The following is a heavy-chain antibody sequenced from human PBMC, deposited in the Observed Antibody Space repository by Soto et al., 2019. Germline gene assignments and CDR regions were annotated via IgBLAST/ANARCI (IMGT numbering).Heavy chain of an antibody. CDR2: ISAYNGNT. Sequence: ASVKVSCKASGYTFTRYGISWVRQAPGQGLEWMGWISAYNGNTNYAQKLQGRVTMTTDTSTSTAYMELRSLRSDDTAVYYCARGITTIGYYYYGMDVWGQGTTVTVSS. D-gene: IGHD3-10*02. CDR1: GYTFTRYG. J-gene: IGHJ6*02. V-gene: IGHV1-18*04. CDR3: ARGITTIGYYYYGMDV.